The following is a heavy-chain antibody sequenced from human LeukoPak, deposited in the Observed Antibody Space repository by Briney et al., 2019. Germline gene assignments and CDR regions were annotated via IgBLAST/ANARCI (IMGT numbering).Heavy chain of an antibody. Sequence: GGSLRLSCAASGFTFSSYSMNWVRQAPGKGLEWVSSISSSSSYIYYADSVKGRLTISRDNAKNSLYLQMNSLRAEDTAVYYCARDHLYGSGSYYNPYWFDPWGQGTLVTVSS. CDR1: GFTFSSYS. D-gene: IGHD3-10*01. CDR2: ISSSSSYI. CDR3: ARDHLYGSGSYYNPYWFDP. J-gene: IGHJ5*02. V-gene: IGHV3-21*01.